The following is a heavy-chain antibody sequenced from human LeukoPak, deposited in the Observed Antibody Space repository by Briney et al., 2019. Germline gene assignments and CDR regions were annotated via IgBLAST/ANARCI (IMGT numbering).Heavy chain of an antibody. Sequence: GGSLRLSCAASGFTFSSYGMHWVRQAPGKGLEWVAVIWYDGSNKYYADSVKGRFTISRDNSKNTLYLQMNSLRAEDTAVYYCARAQRYYYDSSGYQPDLGMDVWGQGTTVTVSS. V-gene: IGHV3-33*01. CDR1: GFTFSSYG. CDR3: ARAQRYYYDSSGYQPDLGMDV. D-gene: IGHD3-22*01. CDR2: IWYDGSNK. J-gene: IGHJ6*02.